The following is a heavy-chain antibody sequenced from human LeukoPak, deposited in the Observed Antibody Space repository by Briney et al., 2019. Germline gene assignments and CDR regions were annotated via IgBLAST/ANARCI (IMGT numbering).Heavy chain of an antibody. D-gene: IGHD2-8*01. Sequence: QPGRSLRLSCAASGFTFSSYAMHWVRQAPGKGLEWVAVISYDGSNKYYADSVKGRFTISRDNSKNTLYLQMNSLRAEDTAVYYCAKLGLMEIFDYWGQGTLVTVSS. CDR1: GFTFSSYA. V-gene: IGHV3-30-3*01. J-gene: IGHJ4*02. CDR3: AKLGLMEIFDY. CDR2: ISYDGSNK.